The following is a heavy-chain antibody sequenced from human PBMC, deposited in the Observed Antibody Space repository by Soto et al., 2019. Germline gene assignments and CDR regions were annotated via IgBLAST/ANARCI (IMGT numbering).Heavy chain of an antibody. J-gene: IGHJ5*02. D-gene: IGHD3-10*01. CDR2: ISGYNGNT. V-gene: IGHV1-18*01. Sequence: ASVKVSCKASGYTFTSYGISWVRQAPGQGLEWMGWISGYNGNTNYAQKLQGRVTMTIDTSTTTAYMELRSLRSDDTAVYYCARVFLRWFGEWVRGDWVDPWGQGTLVTVSS. CDR1: GYTFTSYG. CDR3: ARVFLRWFGEWVRGDWVDP.